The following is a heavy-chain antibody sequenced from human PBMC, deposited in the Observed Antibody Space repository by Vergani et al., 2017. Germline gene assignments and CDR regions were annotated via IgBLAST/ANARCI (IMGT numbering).Heavy chain of an antibody. V-gene: IGHV3-23*01. Sequence: EVQLLESGGGLVQPGGSLRLSCAASGFTFSSYAMSWVRQAPGEGLEWVSAISGSGGSAYYADSVKGRFTISSDNAKNTLYLQMNSLRAEDTAVYYCAKARRPRYDFWSCQGYFDYWGQGTLVTVSS. CDR3: AKARRPRYDFWSCQGYFDY. D-gene: IGHD3/OR15-3a*01. CDR2: ISGSGGSA. CDR1: GFTFSSYA. J-gene: IGHJ4*02.